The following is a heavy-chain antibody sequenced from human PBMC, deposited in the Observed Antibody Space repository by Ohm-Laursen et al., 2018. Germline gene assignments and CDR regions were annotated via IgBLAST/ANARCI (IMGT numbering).Heavy chain of an antibody. J-gene: IGHJ2*01. V-gene: IGHV4-34*01. CDR3: ARGPGWYFDL. Sequence: PSDTLSLTCAVYGGSFSGYYWSWIRQPPGKGLEWIGEINHSGSTNYNPSLKSRVTISVDTSKNQFSLKLSSVTAADTAVYYCARGPGWYFDLWGRGTLVTVSS. CDR2: INHSGST. CDR1: GGSFSGYY.